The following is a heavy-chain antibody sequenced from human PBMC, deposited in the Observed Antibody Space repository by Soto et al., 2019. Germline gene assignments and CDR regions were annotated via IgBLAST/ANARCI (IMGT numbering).Heavy chain of an antibody. CDR2: ISAYNGNT. CDR3: AILPHTYYYDSSGYRALSYFDY. J-gene: IGHJ4*02. Sequence: ASVKVSCKASGYTFTSYGISWVRQAPGQGLEWMGWISAYNGNTNYAQKLQGRVTMTTDTSTSTAYMELRSLRSDDTAVYYCAILPHTYYYDSSGYRALSYFDYWGQGTLVTVSS. CDR1: GYTFTSYG. V-gene: IGHV1-18*01. D-gene: IGHD3-22*01.